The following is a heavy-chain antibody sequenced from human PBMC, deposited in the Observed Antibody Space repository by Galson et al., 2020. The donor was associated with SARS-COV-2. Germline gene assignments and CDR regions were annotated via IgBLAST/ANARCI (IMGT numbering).Heavy chain of an antibody. J-gene: IGHJ4*02. D-gene: IGHD3-22*01. V-gene: IGHV1-18*01. CDR2: ISAYNGNT. Sequence: AAVKVSCKASGYTFPSYGISWVRQPPGQGLEGMGWISAYNGNTTYAQKLQGRVTITTDTSTSTAYMELRSLRSDDKAVYYCARDDGYYYDRSGFIYFDYWGQGTLVTVSS. CDR3: ARDDGYYYDRSGFIYFDY. CDR1: GYTFPSYG.